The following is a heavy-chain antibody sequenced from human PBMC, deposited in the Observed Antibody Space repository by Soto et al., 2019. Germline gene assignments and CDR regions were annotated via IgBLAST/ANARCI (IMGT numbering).Heavy chain of an antibody. CDR2: IIPIFGTA. Sequence: SVKVSCKASGGTFSSYAISWVRQAPGQGLEWMGGIIPIFGTANYAQKFQGRVTITADESTSTAYMELSSLRSEDTAVYYCARDPRRDGYNFYYYYGMDVWGQGTTVTSP. V-gene: IGHV1-69*13. J-gene: IGHJ6*02. CDR3: ARDPRRDGYNFYYYYGMDV. D-gene: IGHD5-12*01. CDR1: GGTFSSYA.